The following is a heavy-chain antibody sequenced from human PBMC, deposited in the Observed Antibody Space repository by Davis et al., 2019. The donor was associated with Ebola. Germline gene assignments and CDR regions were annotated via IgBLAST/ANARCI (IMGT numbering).Heavy chain of an antibody. J-gene: IGHJ6*02. CDR2: IYYSGST. CDR1: GGSISSSNYY. Sequence: MPGGSLRLSCTVSGGSISSSNYYWGWIRQPPGKGLEWVGNIYYSGSTYYNPSLKSRVTTSVKTSKNQFSLKLNSVTAADTAVYYCARGHTYGSMVYGLDVWGQGTTVTVSS. CDR3: ARGHTYGSMVYGLDV. V-gene: IGHV4-39*01. D-gene: IGHD3-10*01.